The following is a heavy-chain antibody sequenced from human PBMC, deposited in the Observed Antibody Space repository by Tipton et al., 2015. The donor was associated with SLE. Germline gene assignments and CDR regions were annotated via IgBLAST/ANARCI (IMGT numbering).Heavy chain of an antibody. CDR3: ARGGGRAAPAPADY. CDR2: INHSGST. J-gene: IGHJ4*02. D-gene: IGHD6-13*01. V-gene: IGHV4-34*01. CDR1: GGSFSGYY. Sequence: TLSLTCAVYGGSFSGYYWSWIRQPPGKGLEWIGEINHSGSTNYNPSLKSRVTISVDTSKNQFSLKLSSLTAADTAVYYCARGGGRAAPAPADYWGQGTLVTVSS.